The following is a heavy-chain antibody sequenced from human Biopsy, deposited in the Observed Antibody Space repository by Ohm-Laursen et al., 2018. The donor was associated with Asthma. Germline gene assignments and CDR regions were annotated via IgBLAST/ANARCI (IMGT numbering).Heavy chain of an antibody. CDR2: ISYDGSSI. Sequence: SLRLSCAASRFTYELHWVRQAPGKGLEWVAVISYDGSSIYYADSVKGRFTISRDNSKNTLSLQMNSLTAEDTAVYYCAREGVAGTHIEDWGQGTLVTVSS. V-gene: IGHV3-30-3*01. CDR1: RFTYE. J-gene: IGHJ4*02. D-gene: IGHD6-19*01. CDR3: AREGVAGTHIED.